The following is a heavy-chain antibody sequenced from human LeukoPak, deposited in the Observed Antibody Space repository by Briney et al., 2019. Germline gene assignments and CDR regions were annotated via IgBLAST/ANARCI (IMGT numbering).Heavy chain of an antibody. CDR2: IIPISGTA. CDR1: GGTFSSYA. V-gene: IGHV1-69*05. D-gene: IGHD3-22*01. J-gene: IGHJ4*02. CDR3: ARGRLGYYDSSDFDY. Sequence: SVKVSCKASGGTFSSYAISWVRQAPGQGLEWMGGIIPISGTANYAQKFQGRVTITTDESTSTAYMELSSLRSEDTAVYYCARGRLGYYDSSDFDYWGQGTLVTVSS.